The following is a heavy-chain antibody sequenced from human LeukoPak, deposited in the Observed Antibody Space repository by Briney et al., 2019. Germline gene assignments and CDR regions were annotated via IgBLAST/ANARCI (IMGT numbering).Heavy chain of an antibody. V-gene: IGHV4-59*01. CDR3: ARGTDYGDYGGFDY. Sequence: SETLSLTCTVSGGSISSYYWSWIRQPPGKGLEWIGYIYYSGSTNYNPSLKSRVTISVDTSKIQFSLKLGSVTAADTAVYYCARGTDYGDYGGFDYWGQGTLVTVSS. D-gene: IGHD4-17*01. CDR1: GGSISSYY. J-gene: IGHJ4*02. CDR2: IYYSGST.